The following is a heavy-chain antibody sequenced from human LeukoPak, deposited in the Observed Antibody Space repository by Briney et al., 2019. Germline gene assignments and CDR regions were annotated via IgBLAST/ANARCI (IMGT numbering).Heavy chain of an antibody. Sequence: SVKVSCKASGGTFSSYAISWVRQAPGQGLEWMGRIIPILGIANYAQKFQGRVTITADKSTSTAYMELSSLRSEDTAVYYCATSVGVATAGMDVWGQGTTVTVSS. D-gene: IGHD5-12*01. V-gene: IGHV1-69*04. CDR2: IIPILGIA. CDR3: ATSVGVATAGMDV. CDR1: GGTFSSYA. J-gene: IGHJ6*02.